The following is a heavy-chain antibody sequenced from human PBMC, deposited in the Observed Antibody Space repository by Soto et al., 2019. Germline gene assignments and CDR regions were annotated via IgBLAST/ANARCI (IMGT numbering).Heavy chain of an antibody. J-gene: IGHJ3*02. D-gene: IGHD5-12*01. V-gene: IGHV1-46*01. CDR3: ARERGRDGYNHAFDI. Sequence: ASVKVSCKASGYTFTSYYMHWVRQAPGQGLEWMGIINPSGGSTSYAQKFQGRVTMTRDTSTSTVYMELSSLRSEDTAVYYCARERGRDGYNHAFDIWGQGTMVTVSS. CDR2: INPSGGST. CDR1: GYTFTSYY.